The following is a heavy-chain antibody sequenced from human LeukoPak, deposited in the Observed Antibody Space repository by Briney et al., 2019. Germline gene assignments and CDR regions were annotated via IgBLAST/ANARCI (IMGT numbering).Heavy chain of an antibody. CDR3: ARQGARSSGWYGVAY. Sequence: LKPSETLSLTCAVYGGSFSGYYWSWIRQPPGKGLEWIGEINHSGSTNYNPSLKSRVTISVDTSKNQFSLKLSSVTAADTAVYYCARQGARSSGWYGVAYWGQGTLVTVSS. V-gene: IGHV4-34*01. J-gene: IGHJ4*02. CDR1: GGSFSGYY. D-gene: IGHD6-19*01. CDR2: INHSGST.